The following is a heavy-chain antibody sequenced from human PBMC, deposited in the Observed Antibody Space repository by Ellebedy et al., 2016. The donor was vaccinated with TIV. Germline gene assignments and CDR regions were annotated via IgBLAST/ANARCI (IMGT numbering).Heavy chain of an antibody. CDR3: AREEGRTYYGEYYQH. J-gene: IGHJ1*01. D-gene: IGHD1-26*01. Sequence: AASVKVFCKASGFTFSSYGISWVRQAPGQGLEWMGWISGYSGNTNYAQKFQGRVTMTTDTSTSTAYMELRSLRSDDTAVYFCAREEGRTYYGEYYQHWGQGTLVTVSS. V-gene: IGHV1-18*04. CDR2: ISGYSGNT. CDR1: GFTFSSYG.